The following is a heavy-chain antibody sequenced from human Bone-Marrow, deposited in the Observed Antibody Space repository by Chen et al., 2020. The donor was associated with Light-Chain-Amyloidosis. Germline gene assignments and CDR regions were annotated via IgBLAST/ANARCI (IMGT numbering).Heavy chain of an antibody. D-gene: IGHD2-15*01. J-gene: IGHJ6*03. CDR2: MNPNSGNT. V-gene: IGHV1-8*01. Sequence: QVQLVQSGAEVKKPGASVKVSCKASGYTFTSYEINWVRQATGQGLEWMGWMNPNSGNTGYAQKFQGRVTMTRNTSISTAYMELSSLRSEDTAVYYCARTLGGLYYYYYYMDVWGKGTTVTVSS. CDR3: ARTLGGLYYYYYYMDV. CDR1: GYTFTSYE.